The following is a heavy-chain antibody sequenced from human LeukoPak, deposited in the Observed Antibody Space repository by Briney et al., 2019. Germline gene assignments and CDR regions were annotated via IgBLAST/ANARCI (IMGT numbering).Heavy chain of an antibody. CDR1: GFTFSSYW. V-gene: IGHV3-7*01. CDR3: ARGKGSYSSSWYPFYYYDYGMDV. CDR2: IKQDGSEK. D-gene: IGHD6-13*01. J-gene: IGHJ6*02. Sequence: PGGSLRLSCAASGFTFSSYWMSWVRQAPGKGLEWVANIKQDGSEKYYVDSVKGRFTISRDNAKNSLYLQMNSLRAEDTAVYYCARGKGSYSSSWYPFYYYDYGMDVWGQGTTVTVSS.